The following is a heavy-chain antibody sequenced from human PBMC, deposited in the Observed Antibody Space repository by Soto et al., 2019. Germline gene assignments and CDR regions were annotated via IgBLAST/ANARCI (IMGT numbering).Heavy chain of an antibody. D-gene: IGHD3-16*02. CDR1: GFSLSTSGVG. CDR3: AHSMITFGGVIVSEYYFDY. Sequence: QITLKESGPTLVKPTQTLTLTCTFSGFSLSTSGVGVGWIRQPPGKALEWLALIYWDDDKRYSPSLKSRLTITKDTSKNQVVLTMTNMDPVDTATYYCAHSMITFGGVIVSEYYFDYWGQGTLVTVSS. V-gene: IGHV2-5*02. J-gene: IGHJ4*02. CDR2: IYWDDDK.